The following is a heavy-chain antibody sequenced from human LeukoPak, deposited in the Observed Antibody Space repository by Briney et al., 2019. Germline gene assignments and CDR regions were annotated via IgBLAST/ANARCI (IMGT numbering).Heavy chain of an antibody. Sequence: GGSLRLSCAASGFTFSSYSMNWVRQAPGKGLEWVSSISSESTYILYADSVKGRFTISRDNAKSSLYLQMDSLRAEDTALYYCARFETVAAKPFEYWGQGTLVTVSS. CDR3: ARFETVAAKPFEY. CDR1: GFTFSSYS. V-gene: IGHV3-21*01. J-gene: IGHJ4*02. CDR2: ISSESTYI. D-gene: IGHD6-19*01.